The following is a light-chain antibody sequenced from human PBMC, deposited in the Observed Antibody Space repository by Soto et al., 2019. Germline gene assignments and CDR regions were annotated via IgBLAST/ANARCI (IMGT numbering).Light chain of an antibody. V-gene: IGKV3-11*01. J-gene: IGKJ5*01. CDR2: DAS. CDR3: QQRSNWPPIT. CDR1: QTISSS. Sequence: EIVLTQSPATLSLSPGERATLSCRASQTISSSLAWYQQKPGQAPRLLIYDASNRATGIPARFSGIWSGTAFTLTISSLEPEDFAVYYGQQRSNWPPITFGQGTRLEIK.